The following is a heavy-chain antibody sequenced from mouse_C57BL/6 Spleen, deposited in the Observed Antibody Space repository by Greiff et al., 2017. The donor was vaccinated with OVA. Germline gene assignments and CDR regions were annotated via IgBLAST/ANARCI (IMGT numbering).Heavy chain of an antibody. D-gene: IGHD2-3*01. CDR3: ARGDGYYFFDY. CDR2: INPYNGGT. CDR1: GYTFTDYY. V-gene: IGHV1-19*01. Sequence: EVQLQQSGPVLVKPGASVKMSCKASGYTFTDYYMNWVKQSPGKSLEWIGVINPYNGGTSYNQKFKGKATLTVDKSSSTAYMELNSLTSEDSAVYYCARGDGYYFFDYWGQGTTLTVSS. J-gene: IGHJ2*01.